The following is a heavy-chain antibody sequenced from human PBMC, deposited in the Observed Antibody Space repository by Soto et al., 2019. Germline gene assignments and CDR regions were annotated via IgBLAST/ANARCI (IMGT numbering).Heavy chain of an antibody. J-gene: IGHJ4*02. D-gene: IGHD1-26*01. Sequence: PSETLSLTCTVSGGSISSGDYYWSWIRQPPGKGLEWIGYIYYSGSTNYNPSLKSRVTISVDTSKNQFSLKLSSVTAADTAVYYCARSERLGLYDYWGQGTLVTVSS. V-gene: IGHV4-61*08. CDR3: ARSERLGLYDY. CDR2: IYYSGST. CDR1: GGSISSGDYY.